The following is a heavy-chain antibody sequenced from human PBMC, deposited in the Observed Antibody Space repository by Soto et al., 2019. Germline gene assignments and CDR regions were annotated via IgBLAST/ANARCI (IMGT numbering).Heavy chain of an antibody. Sequence: PSETLSLTCTVSGGSISSGGYYWSWIRQHPGKGLEWIGYIYYSGSTYYNPSLKSRVTISVDTSKNQFSLKLSSVTAADTAVYYCARGYYYDSSGYYYDAFDIWGQGTMVTVSS. D-gene: IGHD3-22*01. CDR3: ARGYYYDSSGYYYDAFDI. CDR2: IYYSGST. V-gene: IGHV4-31*03. J-gene: IGHJ3*02. CDR1: GGSISSGGYY.